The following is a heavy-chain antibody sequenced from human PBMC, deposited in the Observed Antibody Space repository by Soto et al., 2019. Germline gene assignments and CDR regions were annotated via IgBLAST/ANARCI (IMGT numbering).Heavy chain of an antibody. Sequence: TVSGGSISSYYWSWIRQPPGKGLEWIGYIYYSGSTNYNPSLKSRVTISVDTSKNQFSLKLSSVTAADTAVYYCARGDCSSTSCYKVHYYYGMDVWGQGTTVTVSS. J-gene: IGHJ6*02. V-gene: IGHV4-59*01. CDR3: ARGDCSSTSCYKVHYYYGMDV. D-gene: IGHD2-2*02. CDR2: IYYSGST. CDR1: GGSISSYY.